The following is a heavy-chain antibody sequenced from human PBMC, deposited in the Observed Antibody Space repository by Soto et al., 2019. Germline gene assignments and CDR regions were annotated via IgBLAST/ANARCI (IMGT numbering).Heavy chain of an antibody. Sequence: PSETLSLTCTVSGDTSTSYYWGWIRQAPGKGLEWIGHIHNSGTSTHNPSLNGRVTISIDMSKKQFSLKLTSLTSADTAVYYCARDFYDSVGYTWFDSWSQGTRVTVSS. J-gene: IGHJ5*01. CDR3: ARDFYDSVGYTWFDS. CDR2: IHNSGTS. CDR1: GDTSTSYY. V-gene: IGHV4-59*01. D-gene: IGHD3-22*01.